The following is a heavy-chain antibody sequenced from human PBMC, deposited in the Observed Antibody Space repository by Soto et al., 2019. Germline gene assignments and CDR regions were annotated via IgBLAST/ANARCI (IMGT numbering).Heavy chain of an antibody. V-gene: IGHV2-26*01. Sequence: GSGPTLVNPTETLTLTCTVSGFSLSNARMGVSWIRQPPGKALEWLAHIFSNDEKSYGTSLKSRLTISKDTSKSQVVLTMTNMDPVDTATYYCARILYSSSSYYFDYWGQGTLVTVSS. CDR3: ARILYSSSSYYFDY. D-gene: IGHD6-13*01. J-gene: IGHJ4*02. CDR2: IFSNDEK. CDR1: GFSLSNARMG.